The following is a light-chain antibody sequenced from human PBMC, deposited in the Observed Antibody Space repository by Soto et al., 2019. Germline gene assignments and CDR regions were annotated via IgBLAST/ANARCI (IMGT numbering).Light chain of an antibody. CDR2: RAS. V-gene: IGKV3-20*01. Sequence: EMVLTQSPGNQSLSPRERATLSCRASQSVSSSYLAWYQQKPGQAPRLLIYRASSRATGIPDRFSGSGSGTDFTLTISRLEPEDFAVYYCQQYDSYWTFGQGTKVDIK. CDR1: QSVSSSY. CDR3: QQYDSYWT. J-gene: IGKJ1*01.